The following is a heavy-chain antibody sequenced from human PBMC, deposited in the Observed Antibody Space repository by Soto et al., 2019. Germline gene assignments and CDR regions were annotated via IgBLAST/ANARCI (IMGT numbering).Heavy chain of an antibody. D-gene: IGHD3-16*02. CDR1: GGTFSSYA. CDR2: IIPIFGTA. V-gene: IGHV1-69*13. CDR3: ARANYDYVWGSYRTLDY. J-gene: IGHJ4*02. Sequence: SVKVSCKASGGTFSSYAISWVRPAPGQGLEWMGGIIPIFGTANYAQKFQGRVTITADESTSTAYMELSSLRSEDTAVYYCARANYDYVWGSYRTLDYWGQGTLVTVSS.